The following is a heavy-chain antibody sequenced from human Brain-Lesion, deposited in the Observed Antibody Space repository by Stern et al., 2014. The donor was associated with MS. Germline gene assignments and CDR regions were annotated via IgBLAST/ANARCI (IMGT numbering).Heavy chain of an antibody. V-gene: IGHV4-61*02. CDR2: IHPSGSA. CDR1: GGSISSGSDY. Sequence: QVHLVESGPGLVKPSQTLSLTCTVSGGSISSGSDYWSWIRQPVGKGLEWIGRIHPSGSAFYTRSLKSRVTISTDTSMNQFSLELNSATAADTAIYYCASGYRIFDYWGQGILVTVSS. CDR3: ASGYRIFDY. D-gene: IGHD5-18*01. J-gene: IGHJ4*02.